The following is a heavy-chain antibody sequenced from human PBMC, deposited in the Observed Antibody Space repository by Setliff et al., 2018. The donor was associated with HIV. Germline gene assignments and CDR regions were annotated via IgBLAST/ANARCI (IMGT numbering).Heavy chain of an antibody. Sequence: GGSLRLSCVASGFTFSAYTMNWVRQAPGKGLEWVAYIPSSGSSRYYADSVKGRFTISRDNAKNSLYLQMNSLRAEDTAVYYCARESDCSSARCQAALEWLEWNYYYGMDVWGQGTTVTVSS. D-gene: IGHD3-3*01. J-gene: IGHJ6*02. CDR2: IPSSGSSR. V-gene: IGHV3-21*01. CDR1: GFTFSAYT. CDR3: ARESDCSSARCQAALEWLEWNYYYGMDV.